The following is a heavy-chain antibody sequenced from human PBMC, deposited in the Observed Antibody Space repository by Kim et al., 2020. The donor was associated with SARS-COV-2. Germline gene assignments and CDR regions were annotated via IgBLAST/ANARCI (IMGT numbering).Heavy chain of an antibody. V-gene: IGHV1-69*13. J-gene: IGHJ6*02. Sequence: SVKVSCKASGGTFNNYAISWVRQAPGQGLEWMGGIIPIFGTANYAEQFQGRVTITADESTGTAYMSLSSLRSDDTAVYYCARNCAGGACRDYYGMDVWGQGTTVTVSS. CDR2: IIPIFGTA. CDR1: GGTFNNYA. CDR3: ARNCAGGACRDYYGMDV. D-gene: IGHD2-8*02.